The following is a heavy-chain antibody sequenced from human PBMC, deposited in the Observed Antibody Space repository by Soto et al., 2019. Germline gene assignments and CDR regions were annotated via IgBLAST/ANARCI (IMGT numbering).Heavy chain of an antibody. CDR3: AREGAYYFDASSFFHFDH. CDR2: VWPDGSNK. V-gene: IGHV3-33*01. J-gene: IGHJ4*02. D-gene: IGHD3-22*01. Sequence: PGGSLRLSCDAAGFTFSNGGMHWVRQAPGKGLEWVAIVWPDGSNKFYADSVKGRFTISRDNSKNTLYLQMNSLRAEDTAVYYCAREGAYYFDASSFFHFDHWGQGTLVTVSS. CDR1: GFTFSNGG.